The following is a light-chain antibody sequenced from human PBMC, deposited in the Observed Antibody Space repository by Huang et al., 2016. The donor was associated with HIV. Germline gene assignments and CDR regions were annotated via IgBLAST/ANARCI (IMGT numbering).Light chain of an antibody. V-gene: IGKV2-29*03. CDR3: MQGIQVPRT. CDR1: QSLLHSDGKTY. J-gene: IGKJ1*01. CDR2: EGS. Sequence: DLVMTQTPLSLSVIPGQTASISCKTSQSLLHSDGKTYLYWYVQKPGQSPQLLIYEGSNRVSGVPRRVSGSGSGTDFTLKISRMEAEDVGFYYCMQGIQVPRTFGQGTKVEIK.